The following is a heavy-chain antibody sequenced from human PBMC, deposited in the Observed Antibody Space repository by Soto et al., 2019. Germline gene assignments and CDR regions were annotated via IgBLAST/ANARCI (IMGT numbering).Heavy chain of an antibody. CDR2: INSDGGST. V-gene: IGHV3-74*01. Sequence: EVQLVESGGGLVQPGGSLRLSCAASGFTFSNYWMLWVRQAPGKGLVWVSRINSDGGSTTYADSVRGRFTISRDNAKNTLYVQMNSLRAEDSAVYYCARLGNWAGAYYYMDVWGKGTTVTVSS. J-gene: IGHJ6*03. CDR1: GFTFSNYW. CDR3: ARLGNWAGAYYYMDV. D-gene: IGHD7-27*01.